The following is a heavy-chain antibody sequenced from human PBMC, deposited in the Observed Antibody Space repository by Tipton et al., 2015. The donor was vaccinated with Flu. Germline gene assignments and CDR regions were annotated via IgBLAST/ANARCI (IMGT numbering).Heavy chain of an antibody. CDR2: TFHSGNA. J-gene: IGHJ5*02. Sequence: VKPSETLSLTCGVSGDSIRSSNYYWGWIRQPPGKGLEWIGNTFHSGNAYLNPSLKSRVTISIDTSRNQFSLKLNSVTAGDTAVYYCARRDYSNYVSEPKNWFDPWGQGALVTVSS. D-gene: IGHD4-11*01. CDR3: ARRDYSNYVSEPKNWFDP. CDR1: GDSIRSSNYY. V-gene: IGHV4-39*07.